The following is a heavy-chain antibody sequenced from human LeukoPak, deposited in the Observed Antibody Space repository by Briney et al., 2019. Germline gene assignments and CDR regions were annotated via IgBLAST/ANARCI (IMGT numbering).Heavy chain of an antibody. CDR2: IYYSGST. V-gene: IGHV4-59*01. CDR3: ARVDTAMVYDAFDI. Sequence: SETLSLTCTVSGGSLSSYYWSWIRQPPGKGLEWIGYIYYSGSTNYNPSLKSRVTISVDTSKNQFSLKLSSVTAADTAVYYCARVDTAMVYDAFDIWGQGTMVTVSS. D-gene: IGHD5-18*01. J-gene: IGHJ3*02. CDR1: GGSLSSYY.